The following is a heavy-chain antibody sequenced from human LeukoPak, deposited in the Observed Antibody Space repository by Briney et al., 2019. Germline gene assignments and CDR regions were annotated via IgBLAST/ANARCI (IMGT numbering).Heavy chain of an antibody. Sequence: PSETLSLTCAVSGASITTTDFEGAWIRQPPGERFEWFATISSSGKAYYYPSLMSRVTISVDTSKNQLSLDVPSVTAADTGLFYCARFKGGTGFDYWGRGILVIVS. CDR3: ARFKGGTGFDY. CDR2: ISSSGKA. D-gene: IGHD1-26*01. CDR1: GASITTTDFE. V-gene: IGHV4-39*01. J-gene: IGHJ4*02.